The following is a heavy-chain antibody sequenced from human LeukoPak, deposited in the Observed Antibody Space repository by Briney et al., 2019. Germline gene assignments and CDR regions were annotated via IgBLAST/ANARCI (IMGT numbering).Heavy chain of an antibody. D-gene: IGHD3-10*01. CDR3: ARDRGFYGSGPIGY. Sequence: ASVKVSCKASGGTFSSYAISWVRQAPGQGLEWMGGIIPIFGTANYAQKFQGRVTITADKSTSTAYMELSSLRSEDTAVYYCARDRGFYGSGPIGYWGQGTLVTVSS. J-gene: IGHJ4*02. CDR1: GGTFSSYA. CDR2: IIPIFGTA. V-gene: IGHV1-69*06.